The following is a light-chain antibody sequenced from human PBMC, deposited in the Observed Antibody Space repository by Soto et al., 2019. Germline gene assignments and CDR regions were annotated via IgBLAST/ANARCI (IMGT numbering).Light chain of an antibody. CDR2: MNN. J-gene: IGLJ2*01. Sequence: QSVLTQPPSASGTPGQTVTISCSGSSSNIGGNFVSWYQHVPGTAPKVLIFMNNQRPSGVPDRFSGSKSGTTASLAISGLRAEDESDYYCAAWDDSLEGVLFGGGTKVTVL. CDR1: SSNIGGNF. CDR3: AAWDDSLEGVL. V-gene: IGLV1-47*01.